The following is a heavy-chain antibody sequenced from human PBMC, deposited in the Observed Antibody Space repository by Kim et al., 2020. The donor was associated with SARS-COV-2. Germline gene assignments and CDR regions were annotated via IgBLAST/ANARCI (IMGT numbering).Heavy chain of an antibody. V-gene: IGHV3-21*01. J-gene: IGHJ4*02. CDR3: ARDGLVTTVTTVDY. D-gene: IGHD4-17*01. Sequence: ADSVKGRFTIPRDNAKNSLYLQMNSLRAEDTAVYYCARDGLVTTVTTVDYWGQGTLVTVSS.